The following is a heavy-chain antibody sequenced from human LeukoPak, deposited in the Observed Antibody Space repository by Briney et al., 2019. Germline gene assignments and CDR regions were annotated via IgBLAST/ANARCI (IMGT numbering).Heavy chain of an antibody. CDR2: ISSGGST. CDR3: VKAAGYCSGSSCYPHWFDP. D-gene: IGHD2-15*01. V-gene: IGHV3-23*01. J-gene: IGHJ5*02. Sequence: GGSLRLSCAASGFTFSSYAMSWVRQAPGKGLEWVSAISSGGSTYYADSVKGRFTISRDNSKNTLYLQMNSLRAEDTAVYYCVKAAGYCSGSSCYPHWFDPWGQGTLVTVSS. CDR1: GFTFSSYA.